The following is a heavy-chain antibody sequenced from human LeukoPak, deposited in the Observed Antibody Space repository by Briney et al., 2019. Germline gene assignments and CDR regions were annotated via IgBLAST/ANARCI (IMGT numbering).Heavy chain of an antibody. V-gene: IGHV3-7*01. CDR3: ARGSSAGASLRHDY. CDR2: IKQDGSEE. J-gene: IGHJ4*02. Sequence: PGGSLRLSCAASGFTFSSYWMSWVRQAPGKGLGGVANIKQDGSEENFVDSVKGRFTISRDNAKKSLYLQMNSLRAEDTAVYYCARGSSAGASLRHDYWGQGTLVTVSS. D-gene: IGHD1-26*01. CDR1: GFTFSSYW.